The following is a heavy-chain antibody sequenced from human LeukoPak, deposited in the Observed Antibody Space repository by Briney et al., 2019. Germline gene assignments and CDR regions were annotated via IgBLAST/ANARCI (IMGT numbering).Heavy chain of an antibody. CDR2: IRNKANSYTT. J-gene: IGHJ4*02. CDR3: ARTTMVIHYYFDS. Sequence: GGSLRLSCAASGFTFSDHYMDWVRQAPGRGLEWVGRIRNKANSYTTEYAASVKGRFTISRDDSRNSPSLQMKSLKTEDTAVYYCARTTMVIHYYFDSWGQGTLVTVSS. CDR1: GFTFSDHY. V-gene: IGHV3-72*01. D-gene: IGHD4-23*01.